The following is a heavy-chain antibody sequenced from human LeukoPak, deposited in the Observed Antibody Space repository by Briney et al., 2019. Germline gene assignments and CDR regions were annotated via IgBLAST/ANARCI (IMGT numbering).Heavy chain of an antibody. V-gene: IGHV1-2*02. CDR2: INPNRGGT. CDR3: ARYHKRGYSSRWLGFDP. CDR1: RYTFIDYY. J-gene: IGHJ5*02. Sequence: ASVTVSYMPSRYTFIDYYIRWVRPAPGQGREWMGWINPNRGGTNYAQKFQGRVTMTSDTANNAVYMELRRLRPEDTAVYYCARYHKRGYSSRWLGFDPWGQGTLVTVSS. D-gene: IGHD6-13*01.